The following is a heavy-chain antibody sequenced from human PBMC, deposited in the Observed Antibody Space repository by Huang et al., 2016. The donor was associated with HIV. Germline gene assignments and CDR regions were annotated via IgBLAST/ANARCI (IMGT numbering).Heavy chain of an antibody. CDR3: ARDPRIQSWLNFFDY. V-gene: IGHV3-74*01. D-gene: IGHD3-22*01. CDR2: SNSDGSST. CDR1: GFSISSYW. J-gene: IGHJ4*02. Sequence: EVQLVESGGGLVQPGGSLRLSCAASGFSISSYWMHWVRQAPGKGLVGGSLSNSDGSSTSYADSVKGRFTISRDNAKNTLYLQMNSLRAEDTAVYYCARDPRIQSWLNFFDYWGQGTLVSVSS.